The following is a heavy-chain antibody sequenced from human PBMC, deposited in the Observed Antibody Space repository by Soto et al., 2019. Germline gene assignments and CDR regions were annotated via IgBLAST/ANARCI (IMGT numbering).Heavy chain of an antibody. CDR2: IDPSDSYT. D-gene: IGHD2-2*01. CDR1: GYVFTSYW. J-gene: IGHJ6*02. CDR3: ASSPRGYCSSTSCRELGNYYGMDV. Sequence: GESLKISCQGSGYVFTSYWISWVRQMPGKGLEWMGRIDPSDSYTNYSPSFQGHVTISADKSISTAYLQWSSLKASDTAMYYCASSPRGYCSSTSCRELGNYYGMDVWGQGTTVTVSS. V-gene: IGHV5-10-1*01.